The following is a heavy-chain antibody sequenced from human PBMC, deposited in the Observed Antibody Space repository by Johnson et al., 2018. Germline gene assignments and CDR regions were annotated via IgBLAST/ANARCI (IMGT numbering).Heavy chain of an antibody. Sequence: VQLVESGGGLVQPGGSLRLSCAASGFTFSSYSMNWVRQAPGKGLEWVSSISSSSSYIYYADSVKGRFTISRDNAKESLYLHVNSLRAEDTAVYYCARVSDYDSSTAGLNYGGQGTLVTVSS. D-gene: IGHD3-22*01. V-gene: IGHV3-21*01. CDR3: ARVSDYDSSTAGLNY. J-gene: IGHJ4*02. CDR2: ISSSSSYI. CDR1: GFTFSSYS.